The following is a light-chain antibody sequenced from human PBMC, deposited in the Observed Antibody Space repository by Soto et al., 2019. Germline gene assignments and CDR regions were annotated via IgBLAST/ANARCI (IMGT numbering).Light chain of an antibody. J-gene: IGLJ7*01. Sequence: QPVLTQPPSVSGAPGQRVTISCTGSSSNIGAGYDVHWYQQLPGTAPKLLIYGNRNPPSGVPDRFSGSKSGTSASLAITGLQAEDEADYYCQSYDSSLSGPYAVFGGGTQLTVL. CDR1: SSNIGAGYD. CDR2: GNR. CDR3: QSYDSSLSGPYAV. V-gene: IGLV1-40*01.